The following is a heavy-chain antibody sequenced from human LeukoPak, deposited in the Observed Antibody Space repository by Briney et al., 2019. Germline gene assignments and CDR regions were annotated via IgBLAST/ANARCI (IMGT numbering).Heavy chain of an antibody. CDR1: GFTFSSYW. CDR2: IKQDGSEK. Sequence: GGSLRLSCAASGFTFSSYWMSWVRQAPGKGLEWVANIKQDGSEKYYVDSVKGRFTISRDNAKNSLYLQMNSLRAEDTAVYYCARERITIFGVALGYWGQGTLVTVSS. J-gene: IGHJ4*02. CDR3: ARERITIFGVALGY. V-gene: IGHV3-7*01. D-gene: IGHD3-3*01.